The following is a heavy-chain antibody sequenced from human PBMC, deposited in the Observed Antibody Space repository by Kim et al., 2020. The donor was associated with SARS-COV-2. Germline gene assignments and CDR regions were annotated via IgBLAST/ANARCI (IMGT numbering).Heavy chain of an antibody. Sequence: SETLSLTCTVSGGSISSSSYYWGWIRQPPGKGLEWIGSIYYSGSTYYNPSLKSRVTISVDTSKNQFSLKLSSVTAADTAVYYCERLPVRGVRIDYWGQGTLVTVSS. J-gene: IGHJ4*02. CDR2: IYYSGST. V-gene: IGHV4-39*01. CDR3: ERLPVRGVRIDY. CDR1: GGSISSSSYY. D-gene: IGHD3-10*01.